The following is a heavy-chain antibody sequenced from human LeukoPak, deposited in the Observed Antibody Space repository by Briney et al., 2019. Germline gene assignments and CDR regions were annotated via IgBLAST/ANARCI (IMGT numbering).Heavy chain of an antibody. D-gene: IGHD4-17*01. CDR3: ARDDGDYVIDY. CDR2: IWYDGSNK. CDR1: GFTFSSYG. Sequence: PGRSLRLSCAASGFTFSSYGMHWVRQAPGKGLEWVAVIWYDGSNKYYADSVKGRFTISRDNSKNTLYLQMNSLRAEDTAVYYCARDDGDYVIDYWGQGTLVTVSS. J-gene: IGHJ4*02. V-gene: IGHV3-33*01.